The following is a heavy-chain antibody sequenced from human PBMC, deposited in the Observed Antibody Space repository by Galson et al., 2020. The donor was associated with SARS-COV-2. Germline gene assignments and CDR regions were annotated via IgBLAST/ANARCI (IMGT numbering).Heavy chain of an antibody. CDR3: ARLPSPSMAARRGLDMDV. J-gene: IGHJ6*02. CDR2: IYYSGST. Sequence: ETLSLTCTVPGGPISSYYWSWIRQPPGKGLEWIGYIYYSGSTNYNPSLKSRVTISVDTSKNQFSLKLSSVTAADTAVYYCARLPSPSMAARRGLDMDVWGQGTTVTVSS. D-gene: IGHD6-6*01. V-gene: IGHV4-59*08. CDR1: GGPISSYY.